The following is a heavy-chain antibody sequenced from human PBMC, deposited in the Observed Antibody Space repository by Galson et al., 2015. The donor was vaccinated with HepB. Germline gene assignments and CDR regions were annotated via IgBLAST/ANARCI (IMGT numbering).Heavy chain of an antibody. CDR2: IWYDGSNK. CDR3: ARDGPRNPLTSHIPGPFDY. CDR1: GFTFSSYG. D-gene: IGHD1-14*01. V-gene: IGHV3-33*01. Sequence: SLRLSCAASGFTFSSYGMHWVRQAPGKGLEWVAVIWYDGSNKYYADSVKGRFTISRDNSKNTLYLQMNSLRAEDTAVYYCARDGPRNPLTSHIPGPFDYWGQGTLVTVSS. J-gene: IGHJ4*02.